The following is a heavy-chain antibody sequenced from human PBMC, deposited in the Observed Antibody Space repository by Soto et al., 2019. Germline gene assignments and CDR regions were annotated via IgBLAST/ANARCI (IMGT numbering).Heavy chain of an antibody. V-gene: IGHV1-18*01. D-gene: IGHD3-16*01. J-gene: IGHJ4*02. CDR1: GYTFSNYG. CDR2: IIAYNGHT. Sequence: QVQLVQSGIEVKKPGASVKVSCNTMGYTFSNYGLSWVRQAPGEGLEWLGWIIAYNGHTKYAQKVQDSVTLTTDSSATPAYWELRSLISDYTGVYYWVRGDGVYFDHWGQGTMFLVSS. CDR3: VRGDGVYFDH.